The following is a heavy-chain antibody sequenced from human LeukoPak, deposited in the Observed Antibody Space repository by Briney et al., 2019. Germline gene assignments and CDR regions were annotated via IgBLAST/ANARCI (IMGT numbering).Heavy chain of an antibody. J-gene: IGHJ5*02. Sequence: SETLSLTCTVSGGSISSSSYYWGWIRQPPGKGLEWIGSIYYSGSTYYNPSLKSRVTISVDTSKNQFSLKLSSVTAADTAVYYCARQGYNWIYPGWFDPWGQGTLVTVSS. CDR1: GGSISSSSYY. CDR3: ARQGYNWIYPGWFDP. V-gene: IGHV4-39*01. CDR2: IYYSGST. D-gene: IGHD1-7*01.